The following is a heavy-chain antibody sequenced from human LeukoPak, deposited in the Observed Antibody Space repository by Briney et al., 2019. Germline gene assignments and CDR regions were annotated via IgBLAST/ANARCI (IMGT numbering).Heavy chain of an antibody. V-gene: IGHV3-23*01. CDR2: MSDIGPNT. CDR1: GFTVTDYA. J-gene: IGHJ1*01. Sequence: PGGSLRLSCAASGFTVTDYAMTWIRQSPGKGLEWVSSMSDIGPNTYYADSVKGRFTISRDNSKNTLYLQMNSLRAEDTAVYYCAKLRGIAEGYFQHWGQGTLVTVSS. CDR3: AKLRGIAEGYFQH. D-gene: IGHD6-13*01.